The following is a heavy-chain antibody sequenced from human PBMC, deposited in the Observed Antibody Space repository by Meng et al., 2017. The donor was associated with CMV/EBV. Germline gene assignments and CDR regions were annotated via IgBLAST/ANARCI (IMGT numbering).Heavy chain of an antibody. Sequence: SVKVSCKASGGTFSSYPISWVRQAPGQGLEWMGRIIPILGIANYAQKFQGRVTITADKSTSTAYMELSSLRSEDTAVYYCATEGGSGYGGLDIWGQGTMVTVSS. CDR2: IIPILGIA. CDR3: ATEGGSGYGGLDI. V-gene: IGHV1-69*02. J-gene: IGHJ3*02. D-gene: IGHD6-25*01. CDR1: GGTFSSYP.